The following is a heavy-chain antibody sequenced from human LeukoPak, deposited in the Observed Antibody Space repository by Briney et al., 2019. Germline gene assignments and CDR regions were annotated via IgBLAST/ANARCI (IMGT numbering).Heavy chain of an antibody. D-gene: IGHD6-13*01. J-gene: IGHJ5*02. CDR3: ARAAAAGTGWFDP. CDR1: GFTFSSYS. CDR2: VSSSSSYI. V-gene: IGHV3-21*01. Sequence: PGGSLRRSCAASGFTFSSYSMNWVRQAPGKGLEWVSSVSSSSSYIYYADSVKGRFTISRDNAKNSLYLQMNSLRAEDTAVYYCARAAAAGTGWFDPWGQGTLVTVSS.